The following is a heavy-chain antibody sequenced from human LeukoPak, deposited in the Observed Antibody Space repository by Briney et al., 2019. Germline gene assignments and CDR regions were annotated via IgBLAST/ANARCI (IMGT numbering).Heavy chain of an antibody. V-gene: IGHV4-31*03. Sequence: PSETLSLTCTVSGGSISSGGYYWSWIRQHPGKGLEWIGYIYYSGSTYYNPSLKSRVTISVDTSKNQFSLKLSSVTAADTAVYYCARGRVYITIFGVVAGAFDIWGQGTMVTVSS. CDR3: ARGRVYITIFGVVAGAFDI. J-gene: IGHJ3*02. CDR1: GGSISSGGYY. D-gene: IGHD3-3*01. CDR2: IYYSGST.